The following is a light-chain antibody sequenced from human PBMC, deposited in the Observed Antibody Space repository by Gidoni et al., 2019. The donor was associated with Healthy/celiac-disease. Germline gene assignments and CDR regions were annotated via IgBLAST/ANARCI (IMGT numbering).Light chain of an antibody. Sequence: DIVMTQSPLALPVTPGEPASISCRSSQSLLHSNGYNYLDWYLQKPGQSPQLLIDLGSNRASGVPDRFSGSGSGTDFTLIISRVEAEAVGVYYCMQALQTPYTFGQGTKLETK. CDR1: QSLLHSNGYNY. CDR3: MQALQTPYT. V-gene: IGKV2-28*01. CDR2: LGS. J-gene: IGKJ2*01.